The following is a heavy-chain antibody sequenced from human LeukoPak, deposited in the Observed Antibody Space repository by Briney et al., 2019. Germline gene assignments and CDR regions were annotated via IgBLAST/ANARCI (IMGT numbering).Heavy chain of an antibody. J-gene: IGHJ4*02. CDR1: GLTFTSYA. D-gene: IGHD6-19*01. CDR3: AKRGYSSGWQFDY. Sequence: GGSLRLSCAASGLTFTSYAMSWVRQAPGKGLEWVTLISGSGGSTYYADSVKGRFTISRDNSKNTLSLQMNSLRAEDTAVYYCAKRGYSSGWQFDYWGQGTLVTVSS. V-gene: IGHV3-23*01. CDR2: ISGSGGST.